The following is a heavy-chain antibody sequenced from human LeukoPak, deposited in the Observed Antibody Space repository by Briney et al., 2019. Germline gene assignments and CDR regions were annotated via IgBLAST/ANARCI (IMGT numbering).Heavy chain of an antibody. CDR3: ASHSSGYYRESARIPDTPLDY. CDR2: IWYDGSNK. Sequence: SGGSPRLSCAASGFTFSSYGMHWVRQAPGKGLEWVAVIWYDGSNKYYADSVKGRFTISRDNSKNTLYLQMNSLRAEDTAVYYCASHSSGYYRESARIPDTPLDYWGQGTLVTVSS. J-gene: IGHJ4*02. D-gene: IGHD3-22*01. CDR1: GFTFSSYG. V-gene: IGHV3-33*01.